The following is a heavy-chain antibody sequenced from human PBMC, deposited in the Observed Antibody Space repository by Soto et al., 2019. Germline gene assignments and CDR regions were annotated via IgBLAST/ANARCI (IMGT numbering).Heavy chain of an antibody. CDR1: GASITSTSYH. J-gene: IGHJ6*02. D-gene: IGHD1-26*01. Sequence: QLQLQESGPGMVKPSETLSLTCTVSGASITSTSYHWGWIRQPPGKGLEWIGNFYYSGSTYYNPSLRSRVTISVDASKKQFSVKVSSVTATDTAVYYCARSVGDYYYGMDVWGQGTTVTVSS. CDR2: FYYSGST. CDR3: ARSVGDYYYGMDV. V-gene: IGHV4-39*01.